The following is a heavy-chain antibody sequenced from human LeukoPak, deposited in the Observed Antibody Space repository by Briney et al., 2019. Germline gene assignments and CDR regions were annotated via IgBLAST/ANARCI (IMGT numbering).Heavy chain of an antibody. V-gene: IGHV3-48*02. J-gene: IGHJ4*02. CDR1: GFTFNPYS. CDR2: ISTSTRTI. CDR3: ARVGVYGGFDY. Sequence: GGSLRLSCAASGFTFNPYSMNWVRQAPGKGLEWVSYISTSTRTIYYADSVKGRFTISRDNAKNSLYLQMNSLRDDDTAVYYCARVGVYGGFDYWGQGTLVTVSS. D-gene: IGHD4-23*01.